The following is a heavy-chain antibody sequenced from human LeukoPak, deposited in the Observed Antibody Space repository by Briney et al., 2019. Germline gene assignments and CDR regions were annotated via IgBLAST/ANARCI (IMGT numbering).Heavy chain of an antibody. CDR3: ARVFYYGSGSSPQHLYGMDV. Sequence: PSETLSLTCAAYGGSFSGYYWSWIRQPPGKGLEWIGEISHSGSTNYKPSLKSRVTISVDTSKNQFSLKLSSVTAADTAVYYCARVFYYGSGSSPQHLYGMDVWGQGTTVTVSS. CDR2: ISHSGST. J-gene: IGHJ6*02. D-gene: IGHD3-10*01. CDR1: GGSFSGYY. V-gene: IGHV4-34*01.